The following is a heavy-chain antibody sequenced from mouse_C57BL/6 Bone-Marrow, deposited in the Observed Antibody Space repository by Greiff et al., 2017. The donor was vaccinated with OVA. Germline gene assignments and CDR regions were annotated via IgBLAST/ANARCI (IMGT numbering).Heavy chain of an antibody. CDR3: AYYYGSSPLNY. J-gene: IGHJ2*01. V-gene: IGHV1-85*01. Sequence: VQLQQSGPELVKPGASVKLSCKASGYTFTSYDINWVKQRPGQGLEWIGWIYPRYGSTKYNEKFKGKATLTVDTSSSTAYMELHSLTSEDSAVYFCAYYYGSSPLNYWGQGTTLTVSS. D-gene: IGHD1-1*01. CDR1: GYTFTSYD. CDR2: IYPRYGST.